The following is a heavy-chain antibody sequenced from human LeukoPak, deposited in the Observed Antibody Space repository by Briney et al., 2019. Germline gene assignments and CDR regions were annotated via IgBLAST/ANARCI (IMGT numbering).Heavy chain of an antibody. Sequence: GSLRLSCAASGFTFSSYAMSWVRQAPGKGLEWVANIKQDGSEKYYVDSVKGRFTISRDNAKNSLYLQMNSLRAEDTAVYYCARGDYGDYVGYFDYWGQGTLVTVSS. CDR3: ARGDYGDYVGYFDY. CDR1: GFTFSSYA. CDR2: IKQDGSEK. D-gene: IGHD4-17*01. J-gene: IGHJ4*02. V-gene: IGHV3-7*01.